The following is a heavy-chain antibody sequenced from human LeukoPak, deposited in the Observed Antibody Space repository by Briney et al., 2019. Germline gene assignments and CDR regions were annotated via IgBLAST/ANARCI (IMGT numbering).Heavy chain of an antibody. CDR3: ARGPALAYDILTGYYTSESYFDY. D-gene: IGHD3-9*01. V-gene: IGHV4-34*01. CDR1: GGRFRGYY. J-gene: IGHJ4*02. Sequence: SETLSLTCSVYGGRFRGYYRSWIRQPPGKGLEWIGEINHSGSTNYNPSLKSPVTISVDTSKNQYSLKLSSETAAGTLVSYCARGPALAYDILTGYYTSESYFDYWGQGTLVTVSS. CDR2: INHSGST.